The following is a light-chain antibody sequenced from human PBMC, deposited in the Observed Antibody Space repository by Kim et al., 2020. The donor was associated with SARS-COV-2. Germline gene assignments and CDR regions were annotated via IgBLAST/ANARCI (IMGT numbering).Light chain of an antibody. CDR2: EDN. CDR3: QSYDSSNWV. V-gene: IGLV6-57*02. J-gene: IGLJ3*02. Sequence: GKTVTISCTGSSGSIASNYVQWYQQRPGSAPTTVIYEDNQRPSGVPDRFSGSIDSSSTSASLTISGLKTEDEADYYCQSYDSSNWVFGGGTQLTVL. CDR1: SGSIASNY.